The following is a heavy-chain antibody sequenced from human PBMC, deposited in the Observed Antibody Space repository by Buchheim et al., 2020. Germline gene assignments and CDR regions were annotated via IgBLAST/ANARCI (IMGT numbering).Heavy chain of an antibody. J-gene: IGHJ4*02. CDR1: GFTFRSYG. CDR2: ISYDGSNN. D-gene: IGHD3-3*01. CDR3: AKSPDTFDFWSGYDY. V-gene: IGHV3-30*18. Sequence: QVQLVESGGGVVQPGRSLRLSCAASGFTFRSYGMHWVRQAPGKGLEWVAVISYDGSNNYYADSVKGRFTISRDNSKNTLYLQMNSLRVEDTAVYYCAKSPDTFDFWSGYDYWGQGTL.